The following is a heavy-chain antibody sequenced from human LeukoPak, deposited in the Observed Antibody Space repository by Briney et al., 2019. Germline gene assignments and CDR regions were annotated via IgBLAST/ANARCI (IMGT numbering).Heavy chain of an antibody. CDR3: ARGHDNTGYKYFDQ. CDR1: GYIFTDYY. D-gene: IGHD5-18*01. J-gene: IGHJ4*02. Sequence: ASVKVSCKASGYIFTDYYIHWVRQAPGQGLQRMGWINPLSGGTNYAQKFRGRVTMTRDTSIATIYMDLSSLVSDDTAVYYCARGHDNTGYKYFDQWGQGTLVTVSS. CDR2: INPLSGGT. V-gene: IGHV1-2*02.